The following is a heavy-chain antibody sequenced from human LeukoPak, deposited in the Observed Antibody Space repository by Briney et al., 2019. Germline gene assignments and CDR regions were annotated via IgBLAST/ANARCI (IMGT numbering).Heavy chain of an antibody. Sequence: KPSETLSLTCAVYGGSFSGYYWSWIRQPPGKGLEWIGEINHSGSTNYNPSLKSRVTISVDTSKNQFSLKLSSVTAADTAVYYCARGPRHYDSSGLDDYWGQGTLVTVSS. CDR3: ARGPRHYDSSGLDDY. V-gene: IGHV4-34*01. J-gene: IGHJ4*02. D-gene: IGHD3-22*01. CDR2: INHSGST. CDR1: GGSFSGYY.